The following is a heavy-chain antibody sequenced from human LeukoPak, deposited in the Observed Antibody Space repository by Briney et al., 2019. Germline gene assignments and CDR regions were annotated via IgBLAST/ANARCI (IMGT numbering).Heavy chain of an antibody. Sequence: ASVKVSCKASGYTFTSYDINRVRQATGQGLEWIGWMNPNSGNTGYAQKFQGRVTMTRNTSISTAYMELSSLRSEDTAVYYCARGIGPDDFWSGWGYYYYYYMDVWGKGTTVTVS. CDR2: MNPNSGNT. D-gene: IGHD3-3*01. V-gene: IGHV1-8*01. J-gene: IGHJ6*03. CDR3: ARGIGPDDFWSGWGYYYYYYMDV. CDR1: GYTFTSYD.